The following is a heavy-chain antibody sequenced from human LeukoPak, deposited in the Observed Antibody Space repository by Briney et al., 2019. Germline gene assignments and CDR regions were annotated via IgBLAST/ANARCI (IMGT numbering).Heavy chain of an antibody. D-gene: IGHD2-15*01. Sequence: GGSLRLSCAASGFTFSSYAISWVRQAPGKGLEWVSAISGSGGSTYYADSVKGRFTISRDNSKNTLYLQMNSLRAEDTAVYYCATDPFDVAAASYYFDYWGQGTLVTVSS. J-gene: IGHJ4*02. CDR1: GFTFSSYA. CDR3: ATDPFDVAAASYYFDY. CDR2: ISGSGGST. V-gene: IGHV3-23*01.